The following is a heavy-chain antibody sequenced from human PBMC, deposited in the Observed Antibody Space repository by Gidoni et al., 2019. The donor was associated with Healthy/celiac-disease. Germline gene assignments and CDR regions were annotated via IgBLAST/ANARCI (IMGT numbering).Heavy chain of an antibody. D-gene: IGHD6-13*01. V-gene: IGHV4-59*01. CDR1: GGSISSYS. Sequence: QVQLQESGPGLVTPSENLTLTGTVSGGSISSYSWSWIRQPPGKGLEWIGYIYYSGSTNYNPSLNSRVTISVDTSRNQFTLKLSSVTAADTAVYYCARVSYGSSWYRSSSNWFDPWGQGTLVTVSS. CDR2: IYYSGST. J-gene: IGHJ5*02. CDR3: ARVSYGSSWYRSSSNWFDP.